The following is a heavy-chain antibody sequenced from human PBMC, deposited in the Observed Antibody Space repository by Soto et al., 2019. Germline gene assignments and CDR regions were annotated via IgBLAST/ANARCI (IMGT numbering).Heavy chain of an antibody. V-gene: IGHV4-30-4*01. Sequence: QVQLQESGPGLVKPSQTLSLTCTVSGGSISSGDYYWSWIRQPPGKGLEWIGYIYYSGSTYYNPSLKSRVNISVDTSKNQFSLKLSSVTAADTAVYYCARDAYDYVWGSYLMDVWGQGTTVTVSS. CDR2: IYYSGST. CDR1: GGSISSGDYY. D-gene: IGHD3-16*02. J-gene: IGHJ6*02. CDR3: ARDAYDYVWGSYLMDV.